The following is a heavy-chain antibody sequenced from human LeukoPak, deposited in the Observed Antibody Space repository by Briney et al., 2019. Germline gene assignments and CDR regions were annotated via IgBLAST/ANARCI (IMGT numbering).Heavy chain of an antibody. CDR3: ARSTTDFWSGDFDP. CDR2: ISSSSSYI. Sequence: PGGALRLSCAASRFTFSSYSMNWVRPAPGRGRGWVSSISSSSSYIYYADAVKGRFTISRDNANNSLYLQMNSLRAEDTAVYYCARSTTDFWSGDFDPWGQGTLVTVSS. V-gene: IGHV3-21*01. J-gene: IGHJ5*02. D-gene: IGHD3-3*01. CDR1: RFTFSSYS.